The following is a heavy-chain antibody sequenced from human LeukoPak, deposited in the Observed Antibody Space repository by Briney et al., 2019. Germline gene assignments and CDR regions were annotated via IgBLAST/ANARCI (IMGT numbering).Heavy chain of an antibody. J-gene: IGHJ4*02. CDR2: INHSGST. D-gene: IGHD3-22*01. CDR3: ASRNSSGYYYYYYFDY. Sequence: PSETLSLTCAVYGGSFSGYYWSWIRRPPGKGLEWIGEINHSGSTNYNPSLKSRVTISVDTSKNQFSLKLISVTAADTAVYYCASRNSSGYYYYYYFDYWGQGTLVTVSS. V-gene: IGHV4-34*01. CDR1: GGSFSGYY.